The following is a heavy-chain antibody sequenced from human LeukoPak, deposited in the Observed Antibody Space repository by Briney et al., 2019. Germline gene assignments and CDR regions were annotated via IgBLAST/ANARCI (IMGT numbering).Heavy chain of an antibody. Sequence: GGSLRLSCVASGFPFSSYWKTWVRQAPGKGLEWVANIKQDGSKKSYVDSVKGRFTISRDNAKNSLYLQMNSLRAEDTAIYYCTRVGYIDEGIDYWGQGTLVTVSS. CDR3: TRVGYIDEGIDY. CDR2: IKQDGSKK. D-gene: IGHD5-24*01. CDR1: GFPFSSYW. J-gene: IGHJ4*02. V-gene: IGHV3-7*04.